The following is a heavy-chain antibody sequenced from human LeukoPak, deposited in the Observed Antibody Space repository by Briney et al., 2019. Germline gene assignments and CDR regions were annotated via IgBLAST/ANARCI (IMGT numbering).Heavy chain of an antibody. Sequence: SETLSLTCTVSGGSISGSYWNWIRQPPGKGLEWIGYINYSGSTNYNPSLKSRVTMSVDTSKNQFSLRLNSVTAADTAVYYRARGNSSGWYGGFDYWGQGILVTVSS. J-gene: IGHJ4*02. V-gene: IGHV4-59*08. CDR2: INYSGST. D-gene: IGHD6-19*01. CDR1: GGSISGSY. CDR3: ARGNSSGWYGGFDY.